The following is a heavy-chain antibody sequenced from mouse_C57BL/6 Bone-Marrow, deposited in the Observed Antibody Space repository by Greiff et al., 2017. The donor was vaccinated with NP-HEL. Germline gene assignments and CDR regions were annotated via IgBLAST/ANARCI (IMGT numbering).Heavy chain of an antibody. D-gene: IGHD1-1*01. J-gene: IGHJ1*03. Sequence: EVKLMESEGGLVQPGSSMKLSCTASGFTFSDYYMAWVRQVPEKGLEWVANINYDGSSTYYLDSLKSRFIISRDNAKNILYLQMSSLKSEDTATDYGAREADSDDGSSDWEFEVWGTGTTVTVAS. CDR1: GFTFSDYY. CDR3: AREADSDDGSSDWEFEV. V-gene: IGHV5-16*01. CDR2: INYDGSST.